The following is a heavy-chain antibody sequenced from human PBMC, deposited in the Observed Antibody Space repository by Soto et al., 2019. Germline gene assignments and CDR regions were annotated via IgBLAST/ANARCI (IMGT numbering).Heavy chain of an antibody. J-gene: IGHJ4*02. Sequence: SLTCPVSGGSISSGGYYWSWIRQHPGKGLEWIGYIYYSGSTYYNPSLKSRVTISVDTSKNQFSLRLTSVTAEDTAVYYCARDRPYYYDNSAYTAPTHFEYWGQGTLVTVSS. D-gene: IGHD3-22*01. CDR3: ARDRPYYYDNSAYTAPTHFEY. CDR1: GGSISSGGYY. CDR2: IYYSGST. V-gene: IGHV4-31*03.